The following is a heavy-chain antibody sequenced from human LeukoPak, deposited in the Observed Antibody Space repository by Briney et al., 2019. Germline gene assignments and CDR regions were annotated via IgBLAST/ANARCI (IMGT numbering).Heavy chain of an antibody. J-gene: IGHJ3*02. CDR1: GFTLSSYA. CDR3: ARDRIVVVPAAGENDAFDI. Sequence: GRSLRLSCAASGFTLSSYAMHWVRQAPGKGLEWVAVISYDGSNKYYADSVKGRFTITRDNSKNTLYLQMNSLRAEDTAVYYCARDRIVVVPAAGENDAFDIWGQGTMVTVS. CDR2: ISYDGSNK. D-gene: IGHD2-2*01. V-gene: IGHV3-30-3*01.